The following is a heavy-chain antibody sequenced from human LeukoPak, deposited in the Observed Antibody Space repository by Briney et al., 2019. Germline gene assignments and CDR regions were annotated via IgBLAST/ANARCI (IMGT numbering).Heavy chain of an antibody. V-gene: IGHV3-23*01. CDR1: GFTFSRYS. D-gene: IGHD4-17*01. Sequence: YPGGSLRLSCAASGFTFSRYSMNWVRQAPGKGLEWVSTISGAGGTTYYADSVKGRFTISRDNSKNTLFLQFNSLRADDTAVYYCAKGRGTTVTAAANYWGQGTLVTVSS. CDR2: ISGAGGTT. J-gene: IGHJ4*02. CDR3: AKGRGTTVTAAANY.